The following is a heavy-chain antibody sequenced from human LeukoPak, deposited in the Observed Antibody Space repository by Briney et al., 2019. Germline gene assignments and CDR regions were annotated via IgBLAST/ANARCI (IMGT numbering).Heavy chain of an antibody. CDR3: ARDGRAGSLFAY. CDR1: GGSISGYY. Sequence: SETLSLTCTVSGGSISGYYWSWIRQPPGKGLEWVGYISYSGSTNYNPSLNSRVTISVDTSKNQFSLKLSSVTAADTAIYYCARDGRAGSLFAYWGQGTLVTVSS. V-gene: IGHV4-59*01. J-gene: IGHJ4*02. CDR2: ISYSGST. D-gene: IGHD6-19*01.